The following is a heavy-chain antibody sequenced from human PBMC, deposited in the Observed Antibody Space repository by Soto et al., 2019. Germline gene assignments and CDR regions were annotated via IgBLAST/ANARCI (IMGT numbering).Heavy chain of an antibody. CDR2: INHSGST. D-gene: IGHD3-9*01. Sequence: GTPYPPFALYGWSFSGYYWKWIRPPPGKGLEWIGEINHSGSTNYNPSLKSRVTISVDTSKNQFSLKLSSVTAADTAVYYCARRVLRYFDWTRPDAFDIWGQGTMVTVSS. CDR3: ARRVLRYFDWTRPDAFDI. J-gene: IGHJ3*02. V-gene: IGHV4-34*01. CDR1: GWSFSGYY.